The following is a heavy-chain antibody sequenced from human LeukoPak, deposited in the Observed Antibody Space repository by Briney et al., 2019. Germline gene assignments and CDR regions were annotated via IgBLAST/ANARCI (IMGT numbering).Heavy chain of an antibody. CDR3: AKDYIVLMVYAIQAFDI. CDR2: ISGSGGST. J-gene: IGHJ3*02. Sequence: GGSLRLSCAASGFTFSGYAMSWVRQAPGKGLEWVSAISGSGGSTYYADSVKGRFTISRDNSKNTLYLQMNSLRAEDTAVYYCAKDYIVLMVYAIQAFDIWGQGTMVTVSS. V-gene: IGHV3-23*01. D-gene: IGHD2-8*01. CDR1: GFTFSGYA.